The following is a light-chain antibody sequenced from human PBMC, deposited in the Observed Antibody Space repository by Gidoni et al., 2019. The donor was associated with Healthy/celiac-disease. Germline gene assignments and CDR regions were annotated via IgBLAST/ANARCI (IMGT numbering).Light chain of an antibody. Sequence: DIQMTQSPSSVSASVGDRVTITFRASQGISSWLARYQQKPGKAPKLLIYAASSLQSGVQSRFSGSGSGTDFTLTISSLQPEDFATYDCQQANSFPWTCGQXTKVEIK. CDR2: AAS. V-gene: IGKV1-12*02. CDR3: QQANSFPWT. CDR1: QGISSW. J-gene: IGKJ1*01.